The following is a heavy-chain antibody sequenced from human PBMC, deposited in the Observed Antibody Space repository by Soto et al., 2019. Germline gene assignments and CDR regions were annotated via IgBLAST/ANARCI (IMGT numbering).Heavy chain of an antibody. CDR3: VRVRGSYPPPPPNLYYYYGMDV. D-gene: IGHD1-26*01. CDR2: INSDGSST. Sequence: LRLSCAASGFTFSSYWMHWVRQAPGKGLVWVSRINSDGSSTSYADSVKGRFTISRDNAKNTLYLQMNSLRAEDTAVYYCVRVRGSYPPPPPNLYYYYGMDVWGQGTTVTVSS. V-gene: IGHV3-74*01. CDR1: GFTFSSYW. J-gene: IGHJ6*02.